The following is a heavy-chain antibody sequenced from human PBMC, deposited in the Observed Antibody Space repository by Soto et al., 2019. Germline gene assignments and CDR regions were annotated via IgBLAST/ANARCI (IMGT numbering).Heavy chain of an antibody. D-gene: IGHD2-8*02. CDR1: GGSISSNY. Sequence: SETLSLTCSVSGGSISSNYRSWIRQPPGKGLEWIGYIYYSGSTNYNPSLRSRVTISIDTSKNQFSLKLSSVTAADTAVYYCANYLGVTGGNDYWGQGTLVTVSS. J-gene: IGHJ4*02. V-gene: IGHV4-59*08. CDR3: ANYLGVTGGNDY. CDR2: IYYSGST.